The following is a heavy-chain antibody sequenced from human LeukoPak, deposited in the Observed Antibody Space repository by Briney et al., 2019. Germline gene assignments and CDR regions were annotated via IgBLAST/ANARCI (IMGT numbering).Heavy chain of an antibody. CDR2: IHSNVGT. J-gene: IGHJ2*01. CDR1: GDSFSGHY. V-gene: IGHV4-34*01. Sequence: SEALSLTCAVLGDSFSGHYWHWFRQAPGKEPEWIGDIHSNVGTNYNPSLESRVTISGDTSRNQFSLKLNSVTAADTAIYYCAGRFYFHLWARGTLVTVSS. CDR3: AGRFYFHL.